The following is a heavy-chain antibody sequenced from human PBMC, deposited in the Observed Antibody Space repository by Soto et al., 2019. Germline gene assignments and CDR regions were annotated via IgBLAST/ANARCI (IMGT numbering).Heavy chain of an antibody. D-gene: IGHD2-21*01. V-gene: IGHV3-23*01. Sequence: GGSLRLSCAASGFTFSSYAMSWVRQAPGKGLEWVSAISGSGGSTYYADSVEGRFTISRDNSKNTLYLQMNSLRAEDTAVYYCAKRGCGGDCYSIPSLQYFHHWGQGTLVTVSS. CDR3: AKRGCGGDCYSIPSLQYFHH. J-gene: IGHJ1*01. CDR2: ISGSGGST. CDR1: GFTFSSYA.